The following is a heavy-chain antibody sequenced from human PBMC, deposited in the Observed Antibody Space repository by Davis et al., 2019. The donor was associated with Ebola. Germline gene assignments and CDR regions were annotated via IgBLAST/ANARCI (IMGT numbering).Heavy chain of an antibody. D-gene: IGHD3-3*01. J-gene: IGHJ4*01. CDR1: GFTFNNYW. Sequence: GESLKISCAASGFTFNNYWMSWVRQVPGRWLEWVANIQQDGGDKHYLESVKGRFTISRDNTKDLVFLELSSLRVEDTGVYYCARDLGLDFAVVTYFDYWGHGAPVTVSS. CDR2: IQQDGGDK. CDR3: ARDLGLDFAVVTYFDY. V-gene: IGHV3-7*01.